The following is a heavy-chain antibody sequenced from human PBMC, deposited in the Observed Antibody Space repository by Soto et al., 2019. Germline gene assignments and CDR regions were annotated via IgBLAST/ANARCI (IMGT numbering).Heavy chain of an antibody. Sequence: GGSLRLSCAASGFTFSSYAMHWVRQAPGKGLERVAVISYDGSNKYYADSVKGRFTISRDNSKNTLYLQMNSLRAEDTALYYCARDSNLIVVVTAIDYWGQGTLVTVSS. J-gene: IGHJ4*02. V-gene: IGHV3-30-3*01. CDR1: GFTFSSYA. CDR3: ARDSNLIVVVTAIDY. D-gene: IGHD2-21*02. CDR2: ISYDGSNK.